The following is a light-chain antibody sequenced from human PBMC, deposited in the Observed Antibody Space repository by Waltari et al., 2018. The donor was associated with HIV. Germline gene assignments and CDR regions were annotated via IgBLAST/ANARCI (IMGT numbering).Light chain of an antibody. J-gene: IGLJ3*02. CDR1: SSNIGAGYD. CDR3: QSYDSSLSDSWV. V-gene: IGLV1-40*01. CDR2: GNI. Sequence: QSVLTQPPSVSGAPGQRVTIPCAASSSNIGAGYDVHWSQQFPGRAPILLIYGNINRPSGVPDRFSASKSGTSASLAITGLQAEDEADYYCQSYDSSLSDSWVFGAGTKVTVL.